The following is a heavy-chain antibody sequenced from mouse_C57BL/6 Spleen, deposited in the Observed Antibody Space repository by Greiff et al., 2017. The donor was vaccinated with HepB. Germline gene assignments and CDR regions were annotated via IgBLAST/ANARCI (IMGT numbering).Heavy chain of an antibody. D-gene: IGHD4-1*01. J-gene: IGHJ2*01. Sequence: QVHVKQPGAELVKPGASVKLSCKASGYTFTSYWMHWVKQRPGRGLEWIGRIDPNSGGTKYNEKFKSKATLTVDKPSSTAYMQLSSLTSEDSAVYYCARSSNWERGYFDYWGQGTTLTVSS. CDR3: ARSSNWERGYFDY. V-gene: IGHV1-72*01. CDR1: GYTFTSYW. CDR2: IDPNSGGT.